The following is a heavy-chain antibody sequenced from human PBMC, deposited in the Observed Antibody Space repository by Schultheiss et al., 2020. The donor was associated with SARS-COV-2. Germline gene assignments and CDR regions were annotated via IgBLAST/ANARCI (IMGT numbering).Heavy chain of an antibody. CDR2: INHSGST. V-gene: IGHV4-34*01. J-gene: IGHJ4*02. CDR3: ARGRRDGGRRHDY. D-gene: IGHD5-24*01. Sequence: SQTLSLTCAVYGGSFSGYYWSWIRQPPGKGLEWIGEINHSGSTNYNPSLKSRVTISVDTSKNQFSLKLSSVTAADTAVYYCARGRRDGGRRHDYWGQGTLVTVSS. CDR1: GGSFSGYY.